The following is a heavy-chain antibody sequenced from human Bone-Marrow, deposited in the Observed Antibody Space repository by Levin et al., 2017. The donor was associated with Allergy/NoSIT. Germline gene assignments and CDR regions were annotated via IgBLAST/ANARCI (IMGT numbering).Heavy chain of an antibody. D-gene: IGHD2-2*01. CDR2: IIPSTGGT. Sequence: GASVKVSCKASGYTFAAYWMHWVRQAPGQGLDWMGRIIPSTGGTNYAQNFQGRVTMTGDTSINTAYMELSSLRSDDTAVYFCARVGGTCSTTNCLYYFDSWGQGTLVTVSS. J-gene: IGHJ4*02. CDR3: ARVGGTCSTTNCLYYFDS. V-gene: IGHV1-2*06. CDR1: GYTFAAYW.